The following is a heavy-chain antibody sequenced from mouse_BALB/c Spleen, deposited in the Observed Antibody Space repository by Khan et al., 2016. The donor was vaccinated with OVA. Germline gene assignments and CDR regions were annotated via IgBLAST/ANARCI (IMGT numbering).Heavy chain of an antibody. CDR3: ATRYGNPFAY. J-gene: IGHJ3*01. V-gene: IGHV14-3*02. D-gene: IGHD2-1*01. Sequence: VQLQQSGAELVKPGASVKLSCSASGFNIKDTYIHWVKQRPEQGLEWIGRIDPPNGDSKYGPKFQDKATLTADTSSNTAYLQLSSLKSEDTAVYYWATRYGNPFAYWGQGTLVSVSA. CDR1: GFNIKDTY. CDR2: IDPPNGDS.